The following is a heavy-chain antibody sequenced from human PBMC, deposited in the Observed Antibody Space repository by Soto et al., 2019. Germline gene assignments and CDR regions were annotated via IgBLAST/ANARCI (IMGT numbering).Heavy chain of an antibody. CDR2: TYYRSKWYN. CDR1: GDSVSSNSAA. V-gene: IGHV6-1*01. D-gene: IGHD3-3*01. J-gene: IGHJ6*03. Sequence: KQSQTLSLTCAISGDSVSSNSAAWNWIRQSPSRGLEWLGRTYYRSKWYNDYAVSVKSRITINPDTSKNQFSLQLNSVTPEDTAVYYCARIYDFWSGSEYFYYMDVWGKGTTVTVSS. CDR3: ARIYDFWSGSEYFYYMDV.